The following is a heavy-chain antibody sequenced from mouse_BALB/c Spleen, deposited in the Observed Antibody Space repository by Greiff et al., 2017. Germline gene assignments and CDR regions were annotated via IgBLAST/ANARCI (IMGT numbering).Heavy chain of an antibody. V-gene: IGHV2-2*02. CDR1: GFSLTSYG. CDR2: IWSGGST. CDR3: ARVATEAMDY. D-gene: IGHD1-1*01. J-gene: IGHJ4*01. Sequence: VHLVESGPGLVQPSQSLSITCTVSGFSLTSYGVHWVRQSPGKGLEWLGVIWSGGSTDYNAAFISRLSISKDNSKSQVFFKMNSLQANDTAIYYCARVATEAMDYWGQGTSVTVSS.